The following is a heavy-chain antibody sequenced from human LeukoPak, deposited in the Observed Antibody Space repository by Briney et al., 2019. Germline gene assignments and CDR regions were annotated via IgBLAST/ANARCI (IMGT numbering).Heavy chain of an antibody. D-gene: IGHD3-3*01. V-gene: IGHV4-4*09. CDR1: GGSISSYY. J-gene: IGHJ4*02. CDR2: IYTGGST. Sequence: SETLSLTCTVSGGSISSYYWSWIRQPPGKGLEWIGYIYTGGSTNYNPSLKSRVTISVDTSKNQFSLKLSSVTAADTAVYYCARLRRDYDFWSGYHEDYFDYWGQGTLVTVSS. CDR3: ARLRRDYDFWSGYHEDYFDY.